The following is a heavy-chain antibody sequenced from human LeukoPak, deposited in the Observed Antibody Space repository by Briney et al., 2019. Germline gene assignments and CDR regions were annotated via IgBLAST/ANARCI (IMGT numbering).Heavy chain of an antibody. CDR3: AGRGAYSFDY. J-gene: IGHJ4*02. CDR1: GGSISSGGYS. V-gene: IGHV4-30-2*05. D-gene: IGHD1-1*01. CDR2: IYHSGST. Sequence: SETLSLTCAVSGGSISSGGYSGSWIRQPPGKGLEWIGYIYHSGSTYYNPSLKSRVTISLDTSKNQFSLKLSSVTAADTAVYYCAGRGAYSFDYWGQGTLVTVSS.